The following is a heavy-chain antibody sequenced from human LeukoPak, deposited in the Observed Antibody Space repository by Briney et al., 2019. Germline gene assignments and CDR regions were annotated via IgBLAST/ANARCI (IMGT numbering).Heavy chain of an antibody. J-gene: IGHJ4*02. V-gene: IGHV4-61*02. CDR3: ASGDTAMGVY. D-gene: IGHD5-18*01. CDR1: GGSISSGSYY. Sequence: SQTLSHTCTVSGGSISSGSYYWSWIRQPAGKGLEWLGRIYTSGSTNYNPSLKSRVTISVDTSKNQFSLKLSSVTAADTAVYYCASGDTAMGVYWGQGTLVTVSS. CDR2: IYTSGST.